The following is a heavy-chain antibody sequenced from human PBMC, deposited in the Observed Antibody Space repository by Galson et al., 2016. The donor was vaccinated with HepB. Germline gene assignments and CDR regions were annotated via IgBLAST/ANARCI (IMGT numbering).Heavy chain of an antibody. CDR1: NYTFTHYG. D-gene: IGHD3-16*01. J-gene: IGHJ6*02. CDR3: ARDLGEWGDGMDV. CDR2: ISGYMGNT. V-gene: IGHV1-18*01. Sequence: SVKVSCKASNYTFTHYGINWVRQAPGRGLEWMGWISGYMGNTNYAQKVQGRVTMTTDTSTSTAYMELRSLRSDDTAVYYCARDLGEWGDGMDVWGQGTTVTVSS.